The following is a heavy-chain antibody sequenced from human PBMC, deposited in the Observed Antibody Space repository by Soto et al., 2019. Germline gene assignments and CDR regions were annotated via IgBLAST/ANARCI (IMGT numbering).Heavy chain of an antibody. CDR2: ISAYNGNT. V-gene: IGHV1-18*01. Sequence: KVSCKASGYTFTSYGISWVRPAPGQGLEWMGWISAYNGNTNYAQKLQGRVTMTTDTSTSTAYMELRSLRSDDTAVYYCARVYPYYYYGMDVWGQGTTVTVSS. J-gene: IGHJ6*02. CDR3: ARVYPYYYYGMDV. CDR1: GYTFTSYG.